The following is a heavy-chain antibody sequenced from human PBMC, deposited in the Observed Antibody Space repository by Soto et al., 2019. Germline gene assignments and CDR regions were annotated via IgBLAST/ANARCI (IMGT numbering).Heavy chain of an antibody. CDR3: AGTKIQASVRGLQNGMDV. CDR1: GGSITTHY. D-gene: IGHD3-10*01. Sequence: TLSLTCTVSGGSITTHYWSWVRQPAGKGLEWIGRIYTSGTTNYNPSLKSRVAMSVDASKNQFYLNLTSVTAADTAMYYCAGTKIQASVRGLQNGMDVWGQGTTVTVSS. V-gene: IGHV4-4*07. J-gene: IGHJ6*02. CDR2: IYTSGTT.